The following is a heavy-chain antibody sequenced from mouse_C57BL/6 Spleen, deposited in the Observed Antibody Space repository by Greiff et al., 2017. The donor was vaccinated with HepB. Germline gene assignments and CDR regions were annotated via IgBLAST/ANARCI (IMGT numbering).Heavy chain of an antibody. CDR2: IYPGDGDT. J-gene: IGHJ4*01. Sequence: VQLQQSGPELVKPGASVKISCKASGYAFSSSWMNWVKQRPGKGLEWIGRIYPGDGDTNYNGKFKGKATLTADKSSSTASMQLSSLTSEDSAVYFCARGYYGSSYMDYWGQGTSVTVSS. CDR3: ARGYYGSSYMDY. CDR1: GYAFSSSW. V-gene: IGHV1-82*01. D-gene: IGHD1-1*01.